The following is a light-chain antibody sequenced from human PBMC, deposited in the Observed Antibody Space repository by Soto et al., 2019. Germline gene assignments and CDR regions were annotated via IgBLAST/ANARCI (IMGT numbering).Light chain of an antibody. V-gene: IGKV1-5*01. CDR1: QSIGSW. CDR2: DAS. CDR3: QQYDSYSPT. J-gene: IGKJ1*01. Sequence: DIQMTQSPTTLSASVGDRVTITCWASQSIGSWLAWYQQKPGEAPKSLIYDASTLEAGVPSRFSGSGSGTEFTITISSLQPEDFATYYCQQYDSYSPTFGQGTKVEIK.